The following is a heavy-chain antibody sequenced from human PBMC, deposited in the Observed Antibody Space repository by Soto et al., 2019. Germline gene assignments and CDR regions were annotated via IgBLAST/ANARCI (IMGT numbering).Heavy chain of an antibody. CDR3: ARHTPAISISDH. D-gene: IGHD2-15*01. CDR2: IYYSGST. V-gene: IGHV4-39*01. CDR1: GGSINSGGYY. Sequence: SETLSLTCTVSGGSINSGGYYWNWIRQHPGKGLEWIGYIYYSGSTYYNPSLKSRVTISVDTSKNQFSLKLSSVTAADTAVYYCARHTPAISISDHWGQGTLVTVSS. J-gene: IGHJ4*02.